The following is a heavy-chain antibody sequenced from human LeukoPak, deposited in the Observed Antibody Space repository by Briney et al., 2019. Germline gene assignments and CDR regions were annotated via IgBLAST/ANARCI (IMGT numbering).Heavy chain of an antibody. V-gene: IGHV3-66*01. Sequence: GGSLRLSCAASGFTVSSNYMSWVRQAPGKGLEWVSVIYSGGSTYYADSVKGRFTISRDNSKNTLYLQMNSLRAEDTAVYYCARVGCSSTSCYGFPLDYWGQGTLVTVSS. CDR1: GFTVSSNY. J-gene: IGHJ4*02. CDR3: ARVGCSSTSCYGFPLDY. CDR2: IYSGGST. D-gene: IGHD2-2*01.